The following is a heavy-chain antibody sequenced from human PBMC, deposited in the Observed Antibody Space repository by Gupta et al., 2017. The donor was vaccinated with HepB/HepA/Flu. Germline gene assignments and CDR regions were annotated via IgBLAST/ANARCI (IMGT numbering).Heavy chain of an antibody. CDR1: GFTFSSYG. J-gene: IGHJ4*02. V-gene: IGHV3-30*18. CDR2: ISYDGSNK. D-gene: IGHD6-19*01. Sequence: QVQLVESGGGVVQPGRSLRLSCAASGFTFSSYGMHWVRQAPGKGLEWVAVISYDGSNKYYADSVKGRFTISRDNSKNTLYLQMNSLRAEDTAVYYCAKVGSSGWDDYWGQGTLVTVSS. CDR3: AKVGSSGWDDY.